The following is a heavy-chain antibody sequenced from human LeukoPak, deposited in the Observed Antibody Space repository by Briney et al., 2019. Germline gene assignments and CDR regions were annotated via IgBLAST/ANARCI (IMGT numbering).Heavy chain of an antibody. Sequence: VKVSCKVSGYTFTDYYMHWVQQAPGKGLEWMGLVDPGDGETIYAEKFQGRVTITADTSTDTAYMELSSLRSEDTAVYYCATGRGISFDWLSPFNWFDPWGQGTLVTVSS. J-gene: IGHJ5*02. CDR1: GYTFTDYY. CDR2: VDPGDGET. D-gene: IGHD3-9*01. CDR3: ATGRGISFDWLSPFNWFDP. V-gene: IGHV1-69-2*01.